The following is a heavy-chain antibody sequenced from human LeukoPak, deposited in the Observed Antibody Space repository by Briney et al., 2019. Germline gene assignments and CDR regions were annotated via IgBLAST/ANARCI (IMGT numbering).Heavy chain of an antibody. J-gene: IGHJ4*02. D-gene: IGHD3-10*01. CDR3: AKVSPMVRGATPHPYFDY. V-gene: IGHV3-23*01. CDR2: ISGSGGST. CDR1: GFTFSSYS. Sequence: GGSLRLSCAASGFTFSSYSMNWVRQAPGKGLEWVSAISGSGGSTYYADSVKGRFTISRDNSKNTLYLQMNSLRAEDTAVYYCAKVSPMVRGATPHPYFDYWGQGTLVTVSS.